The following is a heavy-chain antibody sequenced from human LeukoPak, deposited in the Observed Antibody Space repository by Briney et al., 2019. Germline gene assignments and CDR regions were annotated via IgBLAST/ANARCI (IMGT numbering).Heavy chain of an antibody. CDR2: ISYDGSNK. J-gene: IGHJ4*02. CDR3: AKKSGYDILTGQEPDY. CDR1: GFTFSSYG. V-gene: IGHV3-30*18. Sequence: PGGSLRLSCAASGFTFSSYGMHWVRQAPGKGLEWVAVISYDGSNKYYADSVKGRFTISRDNSKNTLYLQMNSLRAEDTAVYYCAKKSGYDILTGQEPDYWGQGTLVTVSS. D-gene: IGHD3-9*01.